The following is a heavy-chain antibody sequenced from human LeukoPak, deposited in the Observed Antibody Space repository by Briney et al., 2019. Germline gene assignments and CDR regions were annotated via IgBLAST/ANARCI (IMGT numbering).Heavy chain of an antibody. D-gene: IGHD6-19*01. Sequence: GGTLRLSCSASGFTFTTYGMNWVRQAPGKGLEWVSGIGGSGVRTYYADSVKGRFTISRDNSKNSLYLQMNSLRAEDTAVYYCAKDSVVGRPDIAMSGIDYWGQGTLVTVSS. CDR1: GFTFTTYG. CDR2: IGGSGVRT. J-gene: IGHJ4*02. V-gene: IGHV3-23*01. CDR3: AKDSVVGRPDIAMSGIDY.